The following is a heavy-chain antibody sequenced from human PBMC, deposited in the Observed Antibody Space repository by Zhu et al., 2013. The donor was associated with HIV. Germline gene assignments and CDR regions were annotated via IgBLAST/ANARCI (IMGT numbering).Heavy chain of an antibody. CDR1: GYTFTSYA. D-gene: IGHD6-6*01. CDR2: INAGNGNT. CDR3: ARESIAALNFDY. J-gene: IGHJ4*02. V-gene: IGHV1-3*01. Sequence: VQLVQSGAEVKKPGASVKVSCKASGYTFTSYAMHWVRQAPGQRLEWMGWINAGNGNTKYSQKFQGRVTITRDTSASTAYMELSSLRSEDTAVYYCARESIAALNFDYWGQGTLVTVSS.